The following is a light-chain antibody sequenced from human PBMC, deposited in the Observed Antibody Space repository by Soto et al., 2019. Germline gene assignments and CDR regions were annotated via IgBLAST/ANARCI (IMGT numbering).Light chain of an antibody. J-gene: IGKJ5*01. CDR3: QQYDNLIT. CDR2: DAS. V-gene: IGKV1-33*01. Sequence: DIQMNQSPSSLSASVGDRVTITCQASQDISNYLNWYQQKPGQAPKLLIYDASNLETGVPSRFSGSGSWTDLTFTISSLQPEDIATYYCQQYDNLITFGQWTRREIK. CDR1: QDISNY.